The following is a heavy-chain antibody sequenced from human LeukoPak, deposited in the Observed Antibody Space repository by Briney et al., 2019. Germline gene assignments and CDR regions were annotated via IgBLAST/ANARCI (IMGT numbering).Heavy chain of an antibody. CDR3: ANMPGIAAAGVRDY. V-gene: IGHV3-7*01. Sequence: PGGSLRLSCAASQFTFSSYWMTWVRQAPGKGLEWVANIKEDGSEKYYVDSVKGRFTISRDNAKNSLYLQMNSLRAEDTAVYYCANMPGIAAAGVRDYWGQGTLVTVSS. CDR1: QFTFSSYW. D-gene: IGHD6-13*01. CDR2: IKEDGSEK. J-gene: IGHJ4*02.